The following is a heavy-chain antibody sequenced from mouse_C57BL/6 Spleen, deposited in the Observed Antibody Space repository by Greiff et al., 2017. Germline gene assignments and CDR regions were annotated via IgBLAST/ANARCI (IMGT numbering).Heavy chain of an antibody. V-gene: IGHV3-6*01. CDR2: ISYDGSN. Sequence: EVKLQESGPGLVKPSQSLSLTCSVTGYSITSGYYWNWIRQFPGNKLEWMGYISYDGSNNYNPSLKNRISITRDTSKNQFFLKLKSVTTEDTATYYCARGTTVVATDYWGQGTTLTVSS. CDR1: GYSITSGYY. CDR3: ARGTTVVATDY. D-gene: IGHD1-1*01. J-gene: IGHJ2*01.